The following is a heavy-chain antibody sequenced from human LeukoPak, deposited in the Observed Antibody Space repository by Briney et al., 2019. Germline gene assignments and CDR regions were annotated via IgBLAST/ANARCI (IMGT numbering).Heavy chain of an antibody. Sequence: GGSLRLSCAASGFTFSSYAMHWVRQAPGKGREWVAVISYDGSNKYYADSVKGRFTISRDNSKNTLYLQMNSLRAEDTAVYYCARDPGAYGDYYWYFDLWGRGTLVTVSS. V-gene: IGHV3-30-3*01. D-gene: IGHD4-17*01. J-gene: IGHJ2*01. CDR1: GFTFSSYA. CDR3: ARDPGAYGDYYWYFDL. CDR2: ISYDGSNK.